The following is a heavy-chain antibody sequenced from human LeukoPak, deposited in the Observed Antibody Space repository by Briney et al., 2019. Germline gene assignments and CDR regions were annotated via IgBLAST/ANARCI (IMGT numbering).Heavy chain of an antibody. V-gene: IGHV3-15*01. J-gene: IGHJ4*02. CDR3: ATDLLDY. Sequence: GGSLRLSCRGSGFTSFTFNNAWMSWVRQTPGKGLEWVGRIKSKTDGGTADYTPPVKGRFSISRDDSRNMVYLQVNSLTTEDTAVYYCATDLLDYWGQGTLVTVSP. CDR1: GFTSFTFNNAW. CDR2: IKSKTDGGTA.